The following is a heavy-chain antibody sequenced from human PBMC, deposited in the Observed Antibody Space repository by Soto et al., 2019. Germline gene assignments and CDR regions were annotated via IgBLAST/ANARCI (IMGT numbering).Heavy chain of an antibody. V-gene: IGHV3-23*01. CDR2: ISASGRDT. J-gene: IGHJ4*02. Sequence: GGSLRLSCAASGFTFSNYAMSWFRQAPGKGLEWVSGISASGRDTYYADSVKDRFTISRDNSKNTVYLQVNSLRADDTAIYYCAKGKSSGWYYFDYWGQGTPVTVSS. D-gene: IGHD6-19*01. CDR3: AKGKSSGWYYFDY. CDR1: GFTFSNYA.